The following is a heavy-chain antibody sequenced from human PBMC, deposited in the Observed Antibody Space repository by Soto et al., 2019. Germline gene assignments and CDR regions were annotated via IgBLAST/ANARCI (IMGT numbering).Heavy chain of an antibody. J-gene: IGHJ6*02. Sequence: GASVKVSCKASGGTFSSYAISWVRQAPGQGLEWMGGIIPIFGTANYAQKFQGRVTITADESTSTAYMELSSLRSEDTAVYYCAILEGDSSSSDYYYGMDVWGQGTTVTVSS. CDR3: AILEGDSSSSDYYYGMDV. CDR2: IIPIFGTA. D-gene: IGHD6-6*01. CDR1: GGTFSSYA. V-gene: IGHV1-69*13.